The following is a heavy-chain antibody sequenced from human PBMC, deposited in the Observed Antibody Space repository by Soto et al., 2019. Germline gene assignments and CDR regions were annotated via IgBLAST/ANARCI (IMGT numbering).Heavy chain of an antibody. CDR2: ISGSGGST. CDR1: GFTFSSYA. Sequence: EVQLLESGGGLVQPGGSLRLSCAASGFTFSSYAMSWVRQAPGKGLEWVSAISGSGGSTYYADSVKGRFTISRDNSKNTLYLQMNSLRAEDPAVYYCANYMLDYDFWSGSTTWGYWGQGTLVTVSS. V-gene: IGHV3-23*01. CDR3: ANYMLDYDFWSGSTTWGY. D-gene: IGHD3-3*01. J-gene: IGHJ4*02.